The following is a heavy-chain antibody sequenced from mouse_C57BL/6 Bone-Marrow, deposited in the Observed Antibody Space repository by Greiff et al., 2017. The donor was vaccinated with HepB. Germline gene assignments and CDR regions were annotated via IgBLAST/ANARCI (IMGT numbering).Heavy chain of an antibody. Sequence: EVMLVESGGGLVQPGGSLKLSCAASGFTFSDYYMYWVRQTPEKRLEWVAYISNGGGSTYYPDTVKGRFTISRDNAKNTLYLQMSRLKSEDTAMYYCARRGYDYVDYAMDYWGQGTSVTVSS. J-gene: IGHJ4*01. V-gene: IGHV5-12*01. CDR2: ISNGGGST. D-gene: IGHD2-4*01. CDR1: GFTFSDYY. CDR3: ARRGYDYVDYAMDY.